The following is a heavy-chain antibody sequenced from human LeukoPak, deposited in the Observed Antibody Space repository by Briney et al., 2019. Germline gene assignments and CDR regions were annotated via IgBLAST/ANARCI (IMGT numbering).Heavy chain of an antibody. Sequence: SETLSVTCTVSGGSISSSSYYWGWIRQPPRKGLEWIGSIYYSGSTYYNPSLKSRVTISVDTSKNQFSLKLSSVTAADTAVYYCASRPTVTTRVFDYWGQGTLVTVSS. CDR1: GGSISSSSYY. V-gene: IGHV4-39*01. D-gene: IGHD4-17*01. CDR3: ASRPTVTTRVFDY. CDR2: IYYSGST. J-gene: IGHJ4*02.